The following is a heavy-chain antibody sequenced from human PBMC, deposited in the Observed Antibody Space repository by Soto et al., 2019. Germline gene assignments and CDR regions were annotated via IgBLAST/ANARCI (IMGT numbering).Heavy chain of an antibody. Sequence: SETLSLTCAVYGVSLSGYYWSWIRQPPGKGLEWIGEISHSGSTQYNPSLKSRVTISLDTSKSQFSLQLKSVTAADTGVYSCARYGGRNFYYFDPGGQGSLVTVSS. CDR3: ARYGGRNFYYFDP. D-gene: IGHD3-3*01. J-gene: IGHJ4*02. V-gene: IGHV4-34*01. CDR2: ISHSGST. CDR1: GVSLSGYY.